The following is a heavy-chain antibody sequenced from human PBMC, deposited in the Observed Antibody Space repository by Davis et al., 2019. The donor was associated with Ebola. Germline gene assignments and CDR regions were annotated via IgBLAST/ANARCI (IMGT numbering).Heavy chain of an antibody. J-gene: IGHJ4*02. Sequence: MPSETLSLTCTVSDGSISSYYWSWIRQPPGKGLDWIGYIYYSGSTNYNPSLKSRVSISIDTSKKQFSLKLTSVTAADTAVYYCARHDDGGGSYSGRLFDYWGQGTLVTVSS. CDR2: IYYSGST. D-gene: IGHD1-26*01. CDR3: ARHDDGGGSYSGRLFDY. CDR1: DGSISSYY. V-gene: IGHV4-59*08.